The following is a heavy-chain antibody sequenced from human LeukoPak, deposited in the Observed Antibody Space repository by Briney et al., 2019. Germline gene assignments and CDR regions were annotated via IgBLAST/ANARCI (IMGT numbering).Heavy chain of an antibody. CDR3: ARRYCSSTSCFLDY. D-gene: IGHD2-2*01. J-gene: IGHJ4*02. CDR2: IYYSGST. V-gene: IGHV4-39*01. CDR1: GCSISSSSDY. Sequence: SETLSLTCTVSGCSISSSSDYWGWIRHPPGKGLELIGSIYYSGSTYYNPSLKSRVTISVDTSKNQFSLKLSSVTAADTAVYYCARRYCSSTSCFLDYWGQGALVTVSS.